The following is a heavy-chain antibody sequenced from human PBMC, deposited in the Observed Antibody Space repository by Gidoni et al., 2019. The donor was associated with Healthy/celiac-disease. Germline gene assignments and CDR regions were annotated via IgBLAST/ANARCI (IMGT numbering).Heavy chain of an antibody. D-gene: IGHD6-19*01. CDR1: GGSTSRGGYY. J-gene: IGHJ3*02. CDR2: MYYSEST. V-gene: IGHV4-31*03. Sequence: QVQLQESGPGLVKPSQTLSPTCTVSGGSTSRGGYYWSWIRQHPGKGLEWIGYMYYSESTYYNPTRKSRVTISVDTSKNQFSLKLSSVTAADTAVYYCARGYSSGSDAFDIWGQGTMVTVSS. CDR3: ARGYSSGSDAFDI.